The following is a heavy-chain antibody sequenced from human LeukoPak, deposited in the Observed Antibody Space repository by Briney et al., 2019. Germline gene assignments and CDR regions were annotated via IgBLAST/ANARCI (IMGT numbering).Heavy chain of an antibody. J-gene: IGHJ4*02. CDR3: ARGKIAAAVYFDY. CDR2: IYYSGST. V-gene: IGHV4-59*01. Sequence: SETLSLTCSVSGGSISSFYWSWIRQPPGKGLEWIGYIYYSGSTNYNPSLKSRVTISVDTSKNQFSLKLSSVTAADTAVYYCARGKIAAAVYFDYWGQGTLVTVSS. D-gene: IGHD6-13*01. CDR1: GGSISSFY.